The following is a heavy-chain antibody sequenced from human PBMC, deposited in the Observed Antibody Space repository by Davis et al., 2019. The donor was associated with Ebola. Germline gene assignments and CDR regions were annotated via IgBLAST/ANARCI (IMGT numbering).Heavy chain of an antibody. CDR3: ARDQHDLLSGRWKGMDV. CDR2: INSDESIT. Sequence: GESLKISCAASGFTITNYWMHWVRQAPGKGLVWVSRINSDESITTYADSVKGRFTISRDNTKNTLYLQMNSLRAEDTAVYYCARDQHDLLSGRWKGMDVWGQGTMVTVSS. D-gene: IGHD3-3*01. J-gene: IGHJ6*02. V-gene: IGHV3-74*03. CDR1: GFTITNYW.